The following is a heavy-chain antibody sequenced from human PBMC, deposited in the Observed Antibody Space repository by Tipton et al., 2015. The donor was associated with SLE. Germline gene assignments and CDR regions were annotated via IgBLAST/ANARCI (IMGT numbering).Heavy chain of an antibody. V-gene: IGHV1-69*01. Sequence: QSGAEVKKPGSSVKVSCKASGGTFSSYAISWVRQAPGQGLEWMGGIIPSFGTANYAQKFQGRVTITADESTGTAYMELSSLRSEAAAVYYCARASYYYDSSGYNWFDPWGQGTLVTVSS. CDR2: IIPSFGTA. J-gene: IGHJ5*02. CDR3: ARASYYYDSSGYNWFDP. D-gene: IGHD3-22*01. CDR1: GGTFSSYA.